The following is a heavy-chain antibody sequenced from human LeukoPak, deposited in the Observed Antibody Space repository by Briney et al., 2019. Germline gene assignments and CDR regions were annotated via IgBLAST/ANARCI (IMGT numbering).Heavy chain of an antibody. CDR2: IYYSGST. Sequence: SETLSLTCTVSGGSITGYYWSWIRQPPGKGLEWIGYIYYSGSTTYNPSLKSRVTISVDTAKNLFSLKLTSVTAADTAVYYCARPLGTTHRYTLDYWGQGTLLTVSS. J-gene: IGHJ4*02. CDR1: GGSITGYY. V-gene: IGHV4-59*08. D-gene: IGHD2/OR15-2a*01. CDR3: ARPLGTTHRYTLDY.